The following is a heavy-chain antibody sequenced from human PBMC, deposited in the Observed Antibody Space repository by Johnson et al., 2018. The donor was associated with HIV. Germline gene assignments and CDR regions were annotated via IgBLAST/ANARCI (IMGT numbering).Heavy chain of an antibody. CDR3: AKGLVPAAVSRRTGAPDAFDI. CDR1: GFSFSSFA. Sequence: VQLVESGGGVVQPGRSLRLSCVASGFSFSSFAMHWVRQAPGKGLQWVAVMSFDETNSYDSDSVDVKGRFTISRDNSKNTLYLQMDSLRGEDTAVYYCAKGLVPAAVSRRTGAPDAFDIWGQGTMVTVSS. J-gene: IGHJ3*02. V-gene: IGHV3-30-3*01. D-gene: IGHD2-2*01. CDR2: MSFDETNS.